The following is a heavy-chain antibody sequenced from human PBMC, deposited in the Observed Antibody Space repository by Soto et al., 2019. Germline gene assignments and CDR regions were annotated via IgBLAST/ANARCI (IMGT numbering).Heavy chain of an antibody. CDR1: SGPSKSHN. V-gene: IGHV4-59*08. CDR3: ARLRGYCTVPKCYGDYALDV. J-gene: IGHJ6*02. CDR2: VYDTWGT. Sequence: PSETLSLTCTFSSGPSKSHNWGLIRQPPGRGLEWIGYVYDTWGTSYNPSLKSRVTVSADTSTNRISLTLNSVTAADTAVYYCARLRGYCTVPKCYGDYALDVWGQGTTVTVSS. D-gene: IGHD2-8*02.